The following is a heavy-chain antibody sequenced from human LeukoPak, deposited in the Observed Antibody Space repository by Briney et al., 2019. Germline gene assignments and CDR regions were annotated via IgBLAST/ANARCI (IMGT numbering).Heavy chain of an antibody. CDR1: GFTFDDYG. CDR2: INWNGGST. V-gene: IGHV3-20*04. CDR3: ARGGVDTAMVS. D-gene: IGHD5-18*01. Sequence: GGSLRLSCAASGFTFDDYGMSWVRQAPGKGLEWVSGINWNGGSTGYADSVKGRFTISRDNVKNSLYLQMNSLRAEDTALYYCARGGVDTAMVSWGQGTLVTVSS. J-gene: IGHJ4*02.